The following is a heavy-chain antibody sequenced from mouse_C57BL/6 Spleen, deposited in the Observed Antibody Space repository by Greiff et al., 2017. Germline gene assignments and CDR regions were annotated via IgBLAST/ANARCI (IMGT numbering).Heavy chain of an antibody. V-gene: IGHV1-39*01. CDR1: GYSFTDYN. D-gene: IGHD1-1*01. J-gene: IGHJ2*01. CDR3: ARTGGSSSYFDY. Sequence: EVKLQESGPELVKPGASVKISCKASGYSFTDYNMNWVKQSNGKSLEWIGVINPNYGTTSYNQKFKGKATLTVDQSSSTVYMQLNSLTSEDSAVYYCARTGGSSSYFDYWGQGTTLTVSS. CDR2: INPNYGTT.